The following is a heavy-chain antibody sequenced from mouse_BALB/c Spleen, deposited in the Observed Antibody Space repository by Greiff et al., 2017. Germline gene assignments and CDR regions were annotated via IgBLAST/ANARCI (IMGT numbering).Heavy chain of an antibody. V-gene: IGHV5-4*02. CDR2: ISDGGSYT. CDR3: ARDGGEVRPWFAY. J-gene: IGHJ3*01. Sequence: EVQRVESGGGLVKPGGSLKLSCAASGFTFSDYYMYWVRQTPEKRLEWVATISDGGSYTYYPDSVKGRFTISRDNAKNNLYLQMSSLKSEDTAMYYCARDGGEVRPWFAYWGQGTLVTVSA. D-gene: IGHD2-14*01. CDR1: GFTFSDYY.